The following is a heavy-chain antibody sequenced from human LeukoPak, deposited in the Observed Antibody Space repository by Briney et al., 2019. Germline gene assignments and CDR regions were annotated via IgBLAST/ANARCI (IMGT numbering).Heavy chain of an antibody. V-gene: IGHV1-2*02. Sequence: GASVKVSCKASGYTFTGYYMHWVRQAPGQGLEWMGWINPNSGGTNYAQKFQGRVTMTRDTSISTAYMELSRLRSDDTAVYYCARDPAFPPVWGSYRYELDYWGQGTLVTVSS. CDR3: ARDPAFPPVWGSYRYELDY. J-gene: IGHJ4*02. D-gene: IGHD3-16*02. CDR2: INPNSGGT. CDR1: GYTFTGYY.